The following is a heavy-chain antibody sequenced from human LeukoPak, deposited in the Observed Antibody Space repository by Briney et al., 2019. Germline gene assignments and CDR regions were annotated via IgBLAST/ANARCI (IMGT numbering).Heavy chain of an antibody. V-gene: IGHV1-46*01. CDR2: INPSGGST. CDR3: ARGDPNPYDDILTGYYIGTGHFDY. Sequence: GASVKVSCKASGYTFTSYYMHWVRQDPGQGLEWMGIINPSGGSTSYVQKFQGRVTMTRDMSTSTVYMELSSLRSEDTAVYYCARGDPNPYDDILTGYYIGTGHFDYWGQGTLVTVSS. CDR1: GYTFTSYY. D-gene: IGHD3-9*01. J-gene: IGHJ4*02.